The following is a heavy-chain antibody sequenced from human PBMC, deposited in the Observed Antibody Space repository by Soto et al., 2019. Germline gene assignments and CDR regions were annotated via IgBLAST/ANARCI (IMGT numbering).Heavy chain of an antibody. CDR3: ARVAGLNGRSAEQDV. V-gene: IGHV1-2*04. J-gene: IGHJ6*02. D-gene: IGHD2-21*01. CDR2: INPNSGGT. CDR1: GYTFTGYY. Sequence: ASVKVSCKASGYTFTGYYMHWVRQAPGQGLEWMGWINPNSGGTNYAQKFQGWVTMTRDTSISTAYMELSRLRSDDTAVYYCARVAGLNGRSAEQDVWGQGTTVTVSS.